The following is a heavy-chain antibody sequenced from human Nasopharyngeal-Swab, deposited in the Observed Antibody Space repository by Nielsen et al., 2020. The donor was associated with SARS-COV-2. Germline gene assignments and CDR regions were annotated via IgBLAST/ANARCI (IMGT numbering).Heavy chain of an antibody. J-gene: IGHJ4*02. D-gene: IGHD4-11*01. Sequence: GGSLRLSCAASGFTFSSYWMSWVRQAPGKGLEWVSGITWNSGTGYTDSVKGRFTISRDNARNSLYLQMNSLRVDDTALYYCTKGRADYSNPSFDNWGQGTLVTVSS. CDR1: GFTFSSYW. V-gene: IGHV3-9*01. CDR2: ITWNSGT. CDR3: TKGRADYSNPSFDN.